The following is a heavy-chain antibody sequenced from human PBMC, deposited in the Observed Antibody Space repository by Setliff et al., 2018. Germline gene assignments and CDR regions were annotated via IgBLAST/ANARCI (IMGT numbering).Heavy chain of an antibody. V-gene: IGHV4-34*01. Sequence: KPSETLSLTCTVYGGSFTNYYWGWSRQSPGKGLEWIGEINHSGSTNYNPSLKSRLTISVDASTNQFSLKLYSVTAADTAVYYCRYWSGYYNNDYWGQGTLVTVSS. CDR2: INHSGST. D-gene: IGHD3-3*01. CDR3: RYWSGYYNNDY. J-gene: IGHJ4*02. CDR1: GGSFTNYY.